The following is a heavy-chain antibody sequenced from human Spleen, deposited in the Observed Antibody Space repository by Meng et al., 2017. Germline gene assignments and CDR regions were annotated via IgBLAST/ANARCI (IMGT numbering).Heavy chain of an antibody. D-gene: IGHD6-19*01. J-gene: IGHJ4*02. CDR2: ISDDGING. CDR3: ARPYSSDWYGILVRIDY. V-gene: IGHV3-30*01. Sequence: GESLKISCAASGFTFNSYAMHWVRQAPGKGLEWVAVISDDGINGYYADSVKGRFTISRDNSKNTLYLQMNSLRAEDTSVYYCARPYSSDWYGILVRIDYWGQGTLVTVSS. CDR1: GFTFNSYA.